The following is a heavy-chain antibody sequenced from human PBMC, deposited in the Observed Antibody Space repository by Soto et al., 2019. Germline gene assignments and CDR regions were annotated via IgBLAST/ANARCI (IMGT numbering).Heavy chain of an antibody. CDR3: TYYLTLWY. CDR1: GYTCTGYY. Sequence: ASVEVSCKASGYTCTGYYMHWVRQAPGQGLEWMGWINPNSGGTNYAQKFQGRVTMTRDTSISTAYMELSSLRSDDTAVYYCTYYLTLWYWGQGTLVTVSS. J-gene: IGHJ4*02. V-gene: IGHV1-2*02. D-gene: IGHD1-26*01. CDR2: INPNSGGT.